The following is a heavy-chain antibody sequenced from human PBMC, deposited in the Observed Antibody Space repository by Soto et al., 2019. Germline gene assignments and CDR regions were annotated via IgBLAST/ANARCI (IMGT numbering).Heavy chain of an antibody. CDR1: GYTFTTYY. V-gene: IGHV1-46*01. D-gene: IGHD2-15*01. J-gene: IGHJ4*02. Sequence: QVQLVQSGAEVKRPGASVKVSCKASGYTFTTYYMHWVRQAPGQGLEWLGIINPNVGSTTYAQKFQGRVTMTRDTSTSTVYLELSSLRSEDTAVYYCARAGYCSGGTCFHGNCDYWGQGTLVTVSA. CDR3: ARAGYCSGGTCFHGNCDY. CDR2: INPNVGST.